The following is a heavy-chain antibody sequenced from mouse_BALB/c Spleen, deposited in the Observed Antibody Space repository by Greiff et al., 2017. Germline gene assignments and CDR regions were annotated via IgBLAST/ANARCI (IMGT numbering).Heavy chain of an antibody. CDR3: ARGYGSSAWFAY. V-gene: IGHV1S135*01. D-gene: IGHD1-1*01. CDR2: IDPYNGGT. CDR1: GYAFTSYN. J-gene: IGHJ3*01. Sequence: EVKLVESGPELVKPGASVKVSCKASGYAFTSYNMYWVKQSHGKSLEWIGYIDPYNGGTSYNQKFKGKATLTVDKSSSTAYMHLNSLTSEDSAVYYCARGYGSSAWFAYWGQGTLVTVSA.